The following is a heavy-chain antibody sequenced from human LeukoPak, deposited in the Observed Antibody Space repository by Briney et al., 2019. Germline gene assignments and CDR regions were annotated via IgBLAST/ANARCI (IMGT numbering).Heavy chain of an antibody. V-gene: IGHV2-5*02. J-gene: IGHJ4*02. CDR3: AHSPYSSGNFDY. CDR1: GFLLSTSGVG. D-gene: IGHD6-6*01. Sequence: SGPTLVNPTQTPTLTCTFSGFLLSTSGVGVGWIRQPPGKALEWLALIYWDDDKCYSPSLKSRLTITKDTSKNQVVLTMTNMDPVDTATYYCAHSPYSSGNFDYWGQGTLVTVSS. CDR2: IYWDDDK.